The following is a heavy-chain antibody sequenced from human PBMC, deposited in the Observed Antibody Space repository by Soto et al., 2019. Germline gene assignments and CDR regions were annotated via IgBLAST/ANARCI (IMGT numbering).Heavy chain of an antibody. D-gene: IGHD6-19*01. CDR2: ISSSSDTM. CDR3: ARGWGLINNGWYYFDS. CDR1: GFTFKTYS. J-gene: IGHJ4*02. V-gene: IGHV3-48*02. Sequence: GGSLRLSCAASGFTFKTYSMNWVRQAPGKGLEWLSYISSSSDTMYYADSVKGRFTISRDNTKNSLYLQLNSLRDEDTALYFCARGWGLINNGWYYFDSWGQGTLVTVSS.